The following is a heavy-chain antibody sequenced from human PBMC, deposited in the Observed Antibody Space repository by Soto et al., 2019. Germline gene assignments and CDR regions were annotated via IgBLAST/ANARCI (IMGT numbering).Heavy chain of an antibody. CDR3: ALEVRRSNQFDH. CDR2: VDLENGET. D-gene: IGHD3-10*01. J-gene: IGHJ4*02. CDR1: GYTLTELS. V-gene: IGHV1-24*01. Sequence: ASVKVSCKVYGYTLTELSIHWVRQAPGEGRERMGGVDLENGETIYAQIFQGRVTMTEESSADTPYMELSSRRSEDTAVYYCALEVRRSNQFDHWGQGTMVTVS.